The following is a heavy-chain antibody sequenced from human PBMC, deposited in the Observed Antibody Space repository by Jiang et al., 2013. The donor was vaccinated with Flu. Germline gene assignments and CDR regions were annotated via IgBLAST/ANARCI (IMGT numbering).Heavy chain of an antibody. Sequence: KPTQTLTLTCTFSGFSLSTSGVDVGWIRQPPGKALEWLALIYWDDDKRYSPSLKSRLTVTKDTSKNQVVLTMTNMDPVDTATYYCAHSDVLLWFRELLRFDYWGQGTLVTVSS. V-gene: IGHV2-5*02. J-gene: IGHJ4*02. CDR2: IYWDDDK. CDR3: AHSDVLLWFRELLRFDY. D-gene: IGHD3-10*01. CDR1: GFSLSTSGVD.